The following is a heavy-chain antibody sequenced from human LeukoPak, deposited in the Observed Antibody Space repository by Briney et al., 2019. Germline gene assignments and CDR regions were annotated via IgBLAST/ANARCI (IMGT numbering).Heavy chain of an antibody. CDR3: TRQRRSHRWPNVY. Sequence: GESLKISCECSGYFFTGYSISWVRQMPGKGLEWMGIIYPGDSDTRYSPSFQGQVTISADKSISTAYLQWSSLRASDNAMYYCTRQRRSHRWPNVYWGEGTLVTVSS. J-gene: IGHJ4*02. D-gene: IGHD2-8*01. V-gene: IGHV5-51*01. CDR1: GYFFTGYS. CDR2: IYPGDSDT.